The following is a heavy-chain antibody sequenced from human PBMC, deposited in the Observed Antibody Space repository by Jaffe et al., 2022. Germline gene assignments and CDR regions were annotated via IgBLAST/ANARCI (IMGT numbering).Heavy chain of an antibody. V-gene: IGHV3-23*01. CDR3: AKDPRYSTSSAFDW. J-gene: IGHJ4*02. CDR2: ISGSGGRT. D-gene: IGHD6-6*01. Sequence: EVQLLESGGGLVQPGGSLRLSCAASGFTFSSYAMSWVRQAPGKGLQWVSSISGSGGRTYYADSVKGRFTISRDTSKNTLYLQMNSLRAEDTAVYYCAKDPRYSTSSAFDWWGQGTLVTVPS. CDR1: GFTFSSYA.